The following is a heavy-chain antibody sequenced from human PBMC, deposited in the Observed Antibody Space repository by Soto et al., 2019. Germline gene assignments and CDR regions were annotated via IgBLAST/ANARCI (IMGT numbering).Heavy chain of an antibody. CDR3: ARIFGAYDYFDF. V-gene: IGHV3-23*01. Sequence: GGSLRLSCAASGFSFSNFAMSWFRQAPGKGLEWVSSIGGGSEKIYYSDSVKGRFIISRDNSKNTLYLQMNSLRAEDTALFFCARIFGAYDYFDFWGQGTPVTVSS. CDR1: GFSFSNFA. J-gene: IGHJ4*02. D-gene: IGHD3-3*01. CDR2: IGGGSEKI.